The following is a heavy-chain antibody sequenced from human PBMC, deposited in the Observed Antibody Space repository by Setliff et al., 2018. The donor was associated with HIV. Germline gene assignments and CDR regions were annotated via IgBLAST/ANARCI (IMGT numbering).Heavy chain of an antibody. CDR2: IYYSGST. J-gene: IGHJ4*02. CDR3: ATYSSSWPDY. CDR1: GVSISSHY. D-gene: IGHD6-13*01. Sequence: SETLSLTCTVSGVSISSHYWGWIRQPPGKGLEWIGSIYYSGSTYYNPSLKSRVTISVDTSKNQFSLKLSSVTAADTSVYYCATYSSSWPDYWGQGTLVTVSS. V-gene: IGHV4-39*01.